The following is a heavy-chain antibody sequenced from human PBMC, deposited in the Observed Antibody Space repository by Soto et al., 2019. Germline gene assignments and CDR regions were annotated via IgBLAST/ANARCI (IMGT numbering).Heavy chain of an antibody. CDR1: GGSFSGYY. CDR2: INHSGST. Sequence: PSETLSLTCAVYGGSFSGYYWSWIRQPPGKGLEWIGEINHSGSTNYSPSLNSRVTISVDTSTNRVSLKLTSVTAADTAVYYCARHCSDGGCLAHWGPGTLLTVSS. J-gene: IGHJ4*02. D-gene: IGHD2-15*01. CDR3: ARHCSDGGCLAH. V-gene: IGHV4-34*01.